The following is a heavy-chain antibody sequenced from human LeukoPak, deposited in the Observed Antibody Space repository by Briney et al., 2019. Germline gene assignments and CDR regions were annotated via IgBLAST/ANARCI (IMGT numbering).Heavy chain of an antibody. Sequence: GGSLRLSCAVSGITLSNYGMSWVRQAPGKGLEWVAGLGGSGGTTNYADSVKGRFTISRDNRKNTLYLQMNSLRAEDTAVYSCAKRGVVIRVILVGFHKEAYYFDSWGQGALVTVSS. V-gene: IGHV3-23*01. CDR2: LGGSGGTT. CDR1: GITLSNYG. J-gene: IGHJ4*02. D-gene: IGHD3-22*01. CDR3: AKRGVVIRVILVGFHKEAYYFDS.